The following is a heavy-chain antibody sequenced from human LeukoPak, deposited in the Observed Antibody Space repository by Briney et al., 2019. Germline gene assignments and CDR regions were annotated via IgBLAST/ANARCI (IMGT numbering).Heavy chain of an antibody. CDR2: ISAYNGNT. CDR1: GYTFTSYG. D-gene: IGHD6-6*01. CDR3: ARTTSSYWFDP. J-gene: IGHJ5*02. V-gene: IGHV1-18*01. Sequence: ASVKVSCKASGYTFTSYGISWVRQAPGQGLEWMGWISAYNGNTNYAQKLQGRVSMTTDTSTSKAYMELRSLRSDDTAVYYCARTTSSYWFDPWGQGTLVTVSS.